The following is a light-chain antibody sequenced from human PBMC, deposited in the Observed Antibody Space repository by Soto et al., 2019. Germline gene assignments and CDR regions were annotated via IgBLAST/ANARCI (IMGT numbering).Light chain of an antibody. CDR2: DAS. V-gene: IGKV1-33*01. CDR3: QQYDNLLLT. CDR1: QDISND. Sequence: DIQMTQSPSSLSASVGDRVTITCQASQDISNDLNWYQQKPGKAPKLLIYDASNLETGVTSRFSGSGSGTDFNFTISSLQPEDSSTYYCQQYDNLLLTFGGGTKVEIK. J-gene: IGKJ4*01.